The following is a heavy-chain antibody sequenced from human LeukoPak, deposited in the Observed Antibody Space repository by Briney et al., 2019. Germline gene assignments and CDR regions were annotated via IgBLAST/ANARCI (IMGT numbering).Heavy chain of an antibody. D-gene: IGHD6-19*01. J-gene: IGHJ4*02. V-gene: IGHV3-21*01. CDR3: ARAAYSSGWYAPSGPDY. CDR2: ISSSSSYI. CDR1: GFTFSSYS. Sequence: GGSLRLSCAASGFTFSSYSMNWVRQAPGKGLEWVSSISSSSSYIYYADSVKGRFTISRDNAKNSLYLQMNSLRAEDTAVYYCARAAYSSGWYAPSGPDYWGQGTLVTVSS.